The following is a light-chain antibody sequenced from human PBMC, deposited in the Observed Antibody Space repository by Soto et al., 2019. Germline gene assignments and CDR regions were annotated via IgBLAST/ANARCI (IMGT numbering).Light chain of an antibody. CDR2: GAS. J-gene: IGKJ5*01. Sequence: EIVLTQSPATLSLSPGERATLSCRASQAVIHNHLAWHQQKPGQTPRLLVYGASSRATGIPDRFSGSGSGTDFTLTISRLEPEDFAVYYCQQHGTSPITFGQGTRLEI. CDR3: QQHGTSPIT. CDR1: QAVIHNH. V-gene: IGKV3-20*01.